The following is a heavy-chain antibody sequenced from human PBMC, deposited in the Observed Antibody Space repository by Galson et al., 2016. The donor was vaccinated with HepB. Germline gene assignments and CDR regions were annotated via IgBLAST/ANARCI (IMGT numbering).Heavy chain of an antibody. V-gene: IGHV1-46*01. CDR2: INPRGGIT. Sequence: SVKVSCKASGYTLTTYYMHWVRQAPGQGLEWMGIINPRGGITSYAQKFQDRVTMTRDTSTSTVYMVLRSLTSEDTALYYCAILPRGIDAFDFWGQGTMVTVSS. J-gene: IGHJ3*01. CDR3: AILPRGIDAFDF. CDR1: GYTLTTYY. D-gene: IGHD3-10*01.